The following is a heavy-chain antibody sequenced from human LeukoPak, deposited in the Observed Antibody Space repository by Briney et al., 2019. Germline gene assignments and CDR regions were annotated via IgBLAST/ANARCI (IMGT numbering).Heavy chain of an antibody. Sequence: SETLSLTCAVYGGSFSGYYWSWIRQPPGKGLEWIGEINHSGSTNYNPSLKSRVTISVDTSKNQFSLKLSSVTAADTAVYYCARGGYYYGMDVWGQGTTVTVSS. CDR3: ARGGYYYGMDV. CDR1: GGSFSGYY. V-gene: IGHV4-34*01. J-gene: IGHJ6*02. CDR2: INHSGST.